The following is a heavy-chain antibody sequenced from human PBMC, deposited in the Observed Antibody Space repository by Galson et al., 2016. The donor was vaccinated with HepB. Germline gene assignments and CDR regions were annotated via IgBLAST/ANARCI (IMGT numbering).Heavy chain of an antibody. CDR3: ARGGFFHFDSSGYHDAFDI. Sequence: SLRLSCAASGFSFSTFGMYWVRQAPGKGLEWVAGIWYDGNNIAYGDSVKGRFAISRDNSKNTMYLQMNSVIAEDAAVYYCARGGFFHFDSSGYHDAFDIWGRGTMVTVSS. V-gene: IGHV3-33*07. CDR2: IWYDGNNI. J-gene: IGHJ3*02. D-gene: IGHD3-22*01. CDR1: GFSFSTFG.